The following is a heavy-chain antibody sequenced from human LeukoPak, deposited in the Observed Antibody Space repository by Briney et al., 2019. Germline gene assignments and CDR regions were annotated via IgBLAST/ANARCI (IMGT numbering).Heavy chain of an antibody. V-gene: IGHV1-3*01. Sequence: ASVKVSCKASGYTFTSYYMHWVRQAPGQGLELLGWVSAANNPEYSQKFQGRVVITRDASATTSYLELNSLRSEDTAVYYCAMSVEMPPIPSFDYWGQGTLVTVSS. J-gene: IGHJ4*02. CDR3: AMSVEMPPIPSFDY. CDR2: VSAANNP. CDR1: GYTFTSYY. D-gene: IGHD5-24*01.